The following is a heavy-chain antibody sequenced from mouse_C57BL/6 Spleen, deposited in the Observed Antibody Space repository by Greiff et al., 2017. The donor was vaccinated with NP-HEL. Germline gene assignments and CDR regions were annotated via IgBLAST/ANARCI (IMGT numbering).Heavy chain of an antibody. V-gene: IGHV2-5*01. Sequence: QVQLKESGPGLVQPSQSLSITCTASGFSLTSYGVHWVRQSPGQGLEWLGVIWRGGSTDYYAAFMSRLSITKDNSKSQVFFKMNSLQADDTAIYYCAKSGDYYGSSFAWFAYWGQGTLVTVSA. J-gene: IGHJ3*01. CDR1: GFSLTSYG. CDR2: IWRGGST. CDR3: AKSGDYYGSSFAWFAY. D-gene: IGHD1-1*01.